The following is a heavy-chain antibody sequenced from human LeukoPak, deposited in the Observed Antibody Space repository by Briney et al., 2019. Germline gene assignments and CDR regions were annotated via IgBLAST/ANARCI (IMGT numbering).Heavy chain of an antibody. D-gene: IGHD1-26*01. CDR2: IYSGGST. CDR1: GFTVSSNY. V-gene: IGHV3-53*01. Sequence: PGGSLRLSCAASGFTVSSNYMSWVRQAPGKGLEWVSVIYSGGSTNYVDSVKGRFTISRDNSKNTLYLQMNSLRAEDTAVYYCARGGGTYYFDYWGQGTLVTVSS. J-gene: IGHJ4*02. CDR3: ARGGGTYYFDY.